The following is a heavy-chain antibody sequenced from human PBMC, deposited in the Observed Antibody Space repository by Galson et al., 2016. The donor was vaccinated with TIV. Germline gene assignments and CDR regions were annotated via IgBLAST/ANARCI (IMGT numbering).Heavy chain of an antibody. V-gene: IGHV2-70*17. D-gene: IGHD4-17*01. CDR3: ARMVYGDYPPRFYFDY. J-gene: IGHJ4*02. CDR2: IDWDDDT. CDR1: GFSLSTSRMS. Sequence: PALVKPTQTLTLTCTLSGFSLSTSRMSVSWIRQPPGKALEWLARIDWDDDTFYSTSLKTRLTISKDTSKNQVVLTMTNMDPVDTATYYCARMVYGDYPPRFYFDYWGQGILVTVSS.